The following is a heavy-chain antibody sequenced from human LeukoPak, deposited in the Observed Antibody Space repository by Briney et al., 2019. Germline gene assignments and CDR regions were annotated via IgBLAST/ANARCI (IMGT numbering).Heavy chain of an antibody. V-gene: IGHV4-39*01. CDR3: ARGMTTVVTFDAFDI. CDR2: IYHSGST. D-gene: IGHD4-23*01. Sequence: SETLSLTCTVSGGSISSSSYYWGWIRQPPGKGLEWIGSIYHSGSTYYNPSLKSRVTISVDTSKNQFSLKLSSVTAADTAVCYCARGMTTVVTFDAFDIWGQGTMVTVSS. J-gene: IGHJ3*02. CDR1: GGSISSSSYY.